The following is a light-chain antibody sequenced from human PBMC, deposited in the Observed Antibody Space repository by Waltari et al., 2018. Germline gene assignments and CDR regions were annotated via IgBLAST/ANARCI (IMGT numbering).Light chain of an antibody. V-gene: IGLV1-51*02. CDR2: ENM. J-gene: IGLJ7*01. Sequence: QSVLTQPPSVSAAPGQRVTISCSGGSSNIGNNYVSWYRQFPGTAPKLLIYENMWRPSWMPGRFAGSKAGTSATLDITGLQAGDEADYYCGTWDSSLSGAVFGGGTHLTVL. CDR1: SSNIGNNY. CDR3: GTWDSSLSGAV.